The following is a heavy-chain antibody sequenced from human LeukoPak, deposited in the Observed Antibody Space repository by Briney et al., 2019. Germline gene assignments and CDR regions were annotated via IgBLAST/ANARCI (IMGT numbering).Heavy chain of an antibody. CDR2: INPSGGST. CDR1: GYTFTSDY. CDR3: ARRLWAYCGGDCYAQFFDP. J-gene: IGHJ5*02. V-gene: IGHV1-46*01. Sequence: ASVKVSCKASGYTFTSDYMHWVRQAPGQGLEWMGIINPSGGSTSYAQKFQGRVTMTRDTSTSTVYMEPSSLRSEDTAVYYCARRLWAYCGGDCYAQFFDPWGQGTLVTVSS. D-gene: IGHD2-21*02.